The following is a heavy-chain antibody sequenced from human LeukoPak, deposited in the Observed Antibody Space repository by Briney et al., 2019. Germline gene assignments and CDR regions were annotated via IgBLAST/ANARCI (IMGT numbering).Heavy chain of an antibody. CDR3: ARDFASSGRTDAFDI. Sequence: GGSLRLSCAASGFTFSSYEMNWVRQAPGKGLEWVSYISSSGSTIYYADSVKGRFTISSDNAKNSLYLQMNSLRAEDTAVYYCARDFASSGRTDAFDIWGQGTMVTVSS. CDR2: ISSSGSTI. J-gene: IGHJ3*02. D-gene: IGHD3-22*01. V-gene: IGHV3-48*03. CDR1: GFTFSSYE.